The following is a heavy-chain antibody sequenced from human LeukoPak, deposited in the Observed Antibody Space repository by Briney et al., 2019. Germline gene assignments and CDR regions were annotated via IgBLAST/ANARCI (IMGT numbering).Heavy chain of an antibody. CDR3: ARHLNSYYGMDV. J-gene: IGHJ6*02. CDR2: IYPGDSDT. CDR1: GYRFTNYW. V-gene: IGHV5-51*01. Sequence: GESLKISCQGSGYRFTNYWIGWVRQMPGKGLGWMGIIYPGDSDTRYSPSFQGQVTISADKSINTAYLQWSSLKASDTAMYYCARHLNSYYGMDVWGQGTTVTVSS.